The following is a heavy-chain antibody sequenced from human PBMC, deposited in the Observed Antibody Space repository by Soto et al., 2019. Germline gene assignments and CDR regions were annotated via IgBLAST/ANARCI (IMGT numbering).Heavy chain of an antibody. CDR2: ISYDGSNK. CDR3: AKKALLDYYYYYYMDV. J-gene: IGHJ6*03. V-gene: IGHV3-30*18. Sequence: PGGSLRLSCAASGFTFSSYGMHWVRQAPGKGLEWVAVISYDGSNKYYADSVKGRFIISRDNSKNTLYLQMNSLRAEDTAVYYCAKKALLDYYYYYYMDVWGKGTTVTVSS. CDR1: GFTFSSYG. D-gene: IGHD1-1*01.